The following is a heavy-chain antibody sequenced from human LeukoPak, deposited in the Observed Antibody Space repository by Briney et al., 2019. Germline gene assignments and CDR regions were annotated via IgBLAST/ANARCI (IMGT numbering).Heavy chain of an antibody. CDR1: ALTFSSSW. CDR2: IKQDGSEK. CDR3: AVSLGGSGSSYYFDY. J-gene: IGHJ4*02. V-gene: IGHV3-7*01. D-gene: IGHD3-10*01. Sequence: GGSLRLSCAASALTFSSSWMSWVRQAPGKGLEWVANIKQDGSEKYYVDSVKGRFTISRDNAKNSLYLQMNSLRAEDTAVYYCAVSLGGSGSSYYFDYWGQGTLVTVSS.